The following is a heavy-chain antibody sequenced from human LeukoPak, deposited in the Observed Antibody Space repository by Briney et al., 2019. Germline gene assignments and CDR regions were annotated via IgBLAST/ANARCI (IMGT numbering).Heavy chain of an antibody. CDR3: ARDFYDGFALDY. CDR2: IFSSSTYI. D-gene: IGHD2/OR15-2a*01. V-gene: IGHV3-21*03. J-gene: IGHJ4*02. Sequence: GGSLRLSCAASGFTFSSYGMSWVRQAPGKGLEWVSFIFSSSTYIYYTDSVKGRFTISRDNARNSLYLQMDNLRAEDTGVYYCARDFYDGFALDYWGQGTLVTVSS. CDR1: GFTFSSYG.